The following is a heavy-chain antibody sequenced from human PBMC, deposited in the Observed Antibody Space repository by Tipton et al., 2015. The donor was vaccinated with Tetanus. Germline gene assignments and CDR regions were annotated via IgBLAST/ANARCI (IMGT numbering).Heavy chain of an antibody. J-gene: IGHJ4*02. CDR3: ARAHCTDGVCNFDF. D-gene: IGHD2-8*01. CDR1: GYIFNNYW. V-gene: IGHV5-51*01. Sequence: MQLVQSGGEVKKPGESLKISCKGPGYIFNNYWIGWVRQKPGKGLEWMRIIYPGDSDTRYSPSFQGQVTISVDKSINTAYLQWSSLKASDTSMFYCARAHCTDGVCNFDFWGQGALVTVAS. CDR2: IYPGDSDT.